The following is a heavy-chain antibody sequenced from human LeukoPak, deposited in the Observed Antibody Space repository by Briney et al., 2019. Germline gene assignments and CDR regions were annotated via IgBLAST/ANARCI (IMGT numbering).Heavy chain of an antibody. D-gene: IGHD6-19*01. Sequence: PGGSLRLSCAASGFTFSSYAMSWVRQAPGKGLEWVSAISGSGGSTYYADSVKGRFTISRDNSKNTLYLQMNSLRDEDTAVYYCAKDPSIAVAGLRGAFDIWGQGTMVTVSS. V-gene: IGHV3-23*01. CDR1: GFTFSSYA. J-gene: IGHJ3*02. CDR3: AKDPSIAVAGLRGAFDI. CDR2: ISGSGGST.